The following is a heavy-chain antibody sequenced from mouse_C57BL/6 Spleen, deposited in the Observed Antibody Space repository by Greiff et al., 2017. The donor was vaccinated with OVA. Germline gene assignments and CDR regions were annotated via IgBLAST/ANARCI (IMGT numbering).Heavy chain of an antibody. CDR1: GYSFTDYN. CDR2: INPNYGTT. D-gene: IGHD2-12*01. J-gene: IGHJ4*01. CDR3: ASFSYDGGDYAMDY. V-gene: IGHV1-39*01. Sequence: VQLQQSGPELVKPGASVKISCKASGYSFTDYNMNWVKQSNGKSLEWIGVINPNYGTTSYNQKFKGKATLTVDQSSSTAYMLLNSLTSEDSAVYYCASFSYDGGDYAMDYWGQGTSVTVSS.